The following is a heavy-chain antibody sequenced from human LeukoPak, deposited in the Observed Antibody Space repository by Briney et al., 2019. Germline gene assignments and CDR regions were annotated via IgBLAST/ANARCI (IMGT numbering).Heavy chain of an antibody. CDR2: ISYVGHNK. J-gene: IGHJ6*04. V-gene: IGHV3-33*07. Sequence: GGSLRLSCAASGFTFSLYGVNWVRQAPGKGLEWVAFISYVGHNKNYADSVKGRFTISRDNAKNSLYLQMNSLRAEDTAVYYCARTKEIYSSSSLDVWGKGTTVTVSS. CDR1: GFTFSLYG. D-gene: IGHD6-6*01. CDR3: ARTKEIYSSSSLDV.